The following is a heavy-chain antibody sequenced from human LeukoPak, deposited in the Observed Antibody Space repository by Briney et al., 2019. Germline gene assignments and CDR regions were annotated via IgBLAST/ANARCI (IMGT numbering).Heavy chain of an antibody. D-gene: IGHD2/OR15-2a*01. J-gene: IGHJ4*02. Sequence: GGSLRLSCAASGFTFSSYSMNWVRQAPGKGLEWVSSISSSSSYIYYADSVKGRFTISRDNAKNSLYLQMNSLRAEDTAVYYCARDEEIYARDASDYWGQGTLVTVSS. CDR2: ISSSSSYI. V-gene: IGHV3-21*01. CDR1: GFTFSSYS. CDR3: ARDEEIYARDASDY.